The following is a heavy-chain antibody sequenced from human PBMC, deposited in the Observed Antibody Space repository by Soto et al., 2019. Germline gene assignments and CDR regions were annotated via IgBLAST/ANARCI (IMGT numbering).Heavy chain of an antibody. CDR1: LITFSNFD. J-gene: IGHJ6*01. V-gene: IGHV3-30*18. CDR2: ISYDGTKK. CDR3: TKFWFRRRGARGPGYVMDV. D-gene: IGHD3-9*01. Sequence: GECLKISCAASLITFSNFDMYCVRQAPGKGLEWVAVISYDGTKKYYADSVKGRFTISRDNSKNTLYLQMNSLRAEDTAVYYCTKFWFRRRGARGPGYVMDV.